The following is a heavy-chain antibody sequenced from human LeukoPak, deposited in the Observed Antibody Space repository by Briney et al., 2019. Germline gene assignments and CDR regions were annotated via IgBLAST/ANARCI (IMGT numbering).Heavy chain of an antibody. CDR1: GFTFSSYA. Sequence: PGGSLRLSCAASGFTFSSYAMHWVRQAPGKGLEWVAVISYDGRNKYYADSVKGRFTISRDNSKNTLYLQMNSLRAEDTAVYYCARELEHFDCWGQGTLVTVSS. CDR3: ARELEHFDC. J-gene: IGHJ4*02. V-gene: IGHV3-30*04. CDR2: ISYDGRNK.